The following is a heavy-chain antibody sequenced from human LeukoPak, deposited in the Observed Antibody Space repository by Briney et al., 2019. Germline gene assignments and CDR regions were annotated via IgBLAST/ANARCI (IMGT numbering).Heavy chain of an antibody. CDR1: GGSISSYY. Sequence: SETLSLTCTVSGGSISSYYWSWIRQPPGKGLEWIGDIYYSGNTKYKPSLKSRVTISVDTAKNQFSLKVTSVTAADTAVYYCARDEMGDVWGQGTTVTVSS. CDR3: ARDEMGDV. CDR2: IYYSGNT. D-gene: IGHD2-8*01. J-gene: IGHJ6*02. V-gene: IGHV4-4*08.